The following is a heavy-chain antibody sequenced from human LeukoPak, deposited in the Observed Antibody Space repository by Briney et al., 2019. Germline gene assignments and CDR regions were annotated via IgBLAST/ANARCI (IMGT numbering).Heavy chain of an antibody. V-gene: IGHV1-2*02. CDR3: ARVSGKLEYDAFDI. CDR2: INPNSGGT. J-gene: IGHJ3*02. CDR1: GYTFTDYY. Sequence: ASVKVSCKTSGYTFTDYYIHWVRQAPGQGLEWMGWINPNSGGTNYAQKFQGRVTMTRDTSISTAYMEPSRLRSDDTAVYYCARVSGKLEYDAFDIWGQGQWSPSLQ. D-gene: IGHD3-10*01.